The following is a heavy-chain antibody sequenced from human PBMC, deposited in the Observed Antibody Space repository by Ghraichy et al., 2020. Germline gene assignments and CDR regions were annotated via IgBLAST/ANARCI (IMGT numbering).Heavy chain of an antibody. J-gene: IGHJ4*02. CDR3: AKEHNYFDSSGP. CDR2: IGGAGGAT. Sequence: GGSLRLSCATSGFTFSSYAMSWFRHAPGKGPEWVSAIGGAGGATFYADSVKGRFTISRDNSKNTLYLQMSSLGAEDTALYYCAKEHNYFDSSGPWGQGTLVTVSS. D-gene: IGHD3-22*01. V-gene: IGHV3-23*01. CDR1: GFTFSSYA.